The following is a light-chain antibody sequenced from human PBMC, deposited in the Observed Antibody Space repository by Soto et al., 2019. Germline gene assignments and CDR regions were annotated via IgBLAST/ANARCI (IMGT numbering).Light chain of an antibody. J-gene: IGKJ3*01. Sequence: EIVMTQSPATLSVSPGERATLSCRASQSVSSNLAWYQQKPGQAPRLLIYGASTRATGIPARFSGSGYGTEVSLTISSLQCEDFAVYYCQQYNNWPVFGPGTKVDIK. CDR2: GAS. V-gene: IGKV3-15*01. CDR3: QQYNNWPV. CDR1: QSVSSN.